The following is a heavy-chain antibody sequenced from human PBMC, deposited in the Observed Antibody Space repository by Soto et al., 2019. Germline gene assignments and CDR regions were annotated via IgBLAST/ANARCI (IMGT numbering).Heavy chain of an antibody. CDR3: ARGREMVLLDY. CDR2: IYHSGST. CDR1: GGSISSGGYS. Sequence: SETLSLTCGVSGGSISSGGYSWSWIRQPPGKGLEWIGYIYHSGSTYYNPSLKSRVTISVDRSKNQFSLKLSSVTAADTAVYYCARGREMVLLDYWGQGTLVTVSS. J-gene: IGHJ4*02. V-gene: IGHV4-30-2*01. D-gene: IGHD2-8*01.